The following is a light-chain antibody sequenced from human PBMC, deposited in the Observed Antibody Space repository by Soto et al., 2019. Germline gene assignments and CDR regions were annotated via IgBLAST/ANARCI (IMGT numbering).Light chain of an antibody. CDR2: AVS. CDR3: FSYTSSYTWV. V-gene: IGLV2-14*03. Sequence: QSVLTQPASVSGSPGQSITISCTGTSGDVGGYNFVSWYQQHPGRAPKLMIYAVSNRPSGVSNRFSASKSGNTASLTISGLQADDEADYYCFSYTSSYTWVFGGGTKLTVL. CDR1: SGDVGGYNF. J-gene: IGLJ3*02.